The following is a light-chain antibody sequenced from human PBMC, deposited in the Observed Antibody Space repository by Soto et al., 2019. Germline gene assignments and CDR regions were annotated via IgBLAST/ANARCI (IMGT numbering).Light chain of an antibody. J-gene: IGKJ2*01. CDR1: QNIGNS. CDR3: QYLGA. CDR2: GAF. V-gene: IGKV3-15*01. Sequence: EMDMTQSPATLSVSPGEGATLSCRAAQNIGNSLGWYQQRTGQAPRLLIYGAFHRATGIPARFSGSGSGTEFTLTINSLQPEDSATYYCQYLGAFGQGTKLEIK.